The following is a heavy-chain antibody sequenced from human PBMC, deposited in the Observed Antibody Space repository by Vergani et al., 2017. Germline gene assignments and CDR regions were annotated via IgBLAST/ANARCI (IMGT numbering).Heavy chain of an antibody. J-gene: IGHJ4*02. CDR2: IYYSGST. V-gene: IGHV4-59*12. D-gene: IGHD5-18*01. CDR3: ARGRARGDTAMVHLDY. CDR1: GGSISSYY. Sequence: QVQLQESGPGLVKPSETLSLTCTVSGGSISSYYWSWIRQPPGKGLEWIGYIYYSGSTNYNPSLKSRVTISVDTSKNQFSLKLSSVTAADTAVYYCARGRARGDTAMVHLDYWGQGTLVTVSS.